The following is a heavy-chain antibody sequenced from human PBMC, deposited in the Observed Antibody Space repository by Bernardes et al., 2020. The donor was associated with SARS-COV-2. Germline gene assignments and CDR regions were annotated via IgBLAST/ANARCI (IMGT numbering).Heavy chain of an antibody. V-gene: IGHV4-34*01. CDR1: GGSFSGYY. J-gene: IGHJ1*01. D-gene: IGHD6-19*01. Sequence: SETLSLTCAVYGGSFSGYYWSWIRQPPGKGLEWIGEINHSGSTNYNPSLKSRVTVSVDTSKNQFSLKLSSVTAADTAVYYCARGFRLQYSSGWYRGSAEYFQHWGQGTLVTVSS. CDR3: ARGFRLQYSSGWYRGSAEYFQH. CDR2: INHSGST.